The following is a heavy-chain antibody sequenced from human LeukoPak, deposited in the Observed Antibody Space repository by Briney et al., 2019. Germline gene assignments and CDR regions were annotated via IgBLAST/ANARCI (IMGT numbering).Heavy chain of an antibody. CDR3: ARRIAAAAAPYYFDY. D-gene: IGHD6-13*01. CDR1: GFNSDRYT. Sequence: GGSLRLSCATSGFNSDRYTIHWVRQAPGKGLEWVSLAGWAGGTTFYSDSVRGRFTISRDNAKNTLYLQMNSLRAEDTAVYYCARRIAAAAAPYYFDYWGQGTLVTVSS. V-gene: IGHV3-43*01. J-gene: IGHJ4*02. CDR2: AGWAGGTT.